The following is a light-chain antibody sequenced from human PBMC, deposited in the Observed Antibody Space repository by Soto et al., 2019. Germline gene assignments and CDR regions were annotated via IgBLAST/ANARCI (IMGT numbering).Light chain of an antibody. J-gene: IGLJ3*02. Sequence: QAVVTQEPSLTVSPGGTVTLTCGSSFGAVTKDNYPYWFQQKPGQDPRTLIYDTNNRQSWTPGRFSGYILGGKAALTLSGAQPEDEADYYCSRTDAGARPVFGGGTKVTVL. V-gene: IGLV7-46*01. CDR3: SRTDAGARPV. CDR1: FGAVTKDNY. CDR2: DTN.